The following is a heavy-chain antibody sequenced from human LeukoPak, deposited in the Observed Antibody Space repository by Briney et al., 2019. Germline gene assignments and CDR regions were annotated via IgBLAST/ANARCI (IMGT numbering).Heavy chain of an antibody. D-gene: IGHD6-19*01. Sequence: SETLSLTCTVSGGSISIYYWGWIRQPPGKGLEWIGYIYYSGSTNYNPSLKSRVTISVDTSKNQFSLKLSSVTAADTAVYYCARAGIAVAGTPFDYCGQGTLVTVSS. CDR3: ARAGIAVAGTPFDY. CDR1: GGSISIYY. J-gene: IGHJ4*02. V-gene: IGHV4-59*08. CDR2: IYYSGST.